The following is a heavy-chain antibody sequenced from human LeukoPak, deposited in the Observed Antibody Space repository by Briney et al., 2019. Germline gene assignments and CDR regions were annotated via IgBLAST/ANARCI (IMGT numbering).Heavy chain of an antibody. CDR2: INHSGST. CDR1: GGTFSGYY. J-gene: IGHJ4*02. Sequence: PSETLSLTCAVYGGTFSGYYWSWIRQPPGKGLEWIGEINHSGSTNYNPSLKSRVTISVDTSKNQFSLKLSSVTAADTAVYYCARGREYSSSSFVFDYWGQGTLVTVSS. CDR3: ARGREYSSSSFVFDY. V-gene: IGHV4-34*01. D-gene: IGHD6-6*01.